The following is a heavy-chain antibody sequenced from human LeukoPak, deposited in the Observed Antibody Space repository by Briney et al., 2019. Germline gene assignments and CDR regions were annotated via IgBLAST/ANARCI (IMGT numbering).Heavy chain of an antibody. V-gene: IGHV3-23*01. D-gene: IGHD6-19*01. Sequence: GGSLRLSCAASGFTFSSFAMSWIRQAPGKGLEWVAIITATGDTAYYADSVKGRFTISRDNSRNTVYMQMDSLRAEDTAIYYCAGDRNSDWYSPLDYWGQGSQVTVSP. J-gene: IGHJ4*02. CDR2: ITATGDTA. CDR1: GFTFSSFA. CDR3: AGDRNSDWYSPLDY.